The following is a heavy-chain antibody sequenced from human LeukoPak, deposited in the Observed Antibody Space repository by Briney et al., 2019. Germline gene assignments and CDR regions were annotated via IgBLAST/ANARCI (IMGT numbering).Heavy chain of an antibody. CDR1: NFSINSGYH. Sequence: SETLSLTCSVSNFSINSGYHWGWIRQPPGKGLDWIGRVCHSGSTHYNPSLKSRVTISVDTSKNQFSLKVTSVTAADTAIYFCARVSEMVDLWRGDTSFYFDYWGRRAPVTVSS. D-gene: IGHD3-3*01. CDR3: ARVSEMVDLWRGDTSFYFDY. V-gene: IGHV4-38-2*02. CDR2: VCHSGST. J-gene: IGHJ4*02.